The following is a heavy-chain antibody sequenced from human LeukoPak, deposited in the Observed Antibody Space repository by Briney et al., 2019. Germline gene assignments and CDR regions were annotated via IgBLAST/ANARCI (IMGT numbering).Heavy chain of an antibody. Sequence: ASVKVSCKASGYTFTGYYMHWVRQAPGQGLEWMGWINPNSGGTNYAQKFQGRVTMTRDTSISTAYMELSRLRSDDTAVYYCERDPGSSSQTYYYYYMDVWGKGTTVTVSS. D-gene: IGHD6-6*01. CDR3: ERDPGSSSQTYYYYYMDV. V-gene: IGHV1-2*02. J-gene: IGHJ6*03. CDR2: INPNSGGT. CDR1: GYTFTGYY.